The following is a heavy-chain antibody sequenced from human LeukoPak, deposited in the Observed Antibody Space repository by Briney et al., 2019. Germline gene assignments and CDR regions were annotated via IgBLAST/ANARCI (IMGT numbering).Heavy chain of an antibody. D-gene: IGHD3-9*01. V-gene: IGHV3-11*01. J-gene: IGHJ4*02. CDR2: ISSSGSTI. CDR3: ATTGDILTGTYYFDY. Sequence: XXMXXIRQXPXXGLXWVSYISSSGSTIYYADSVKGRLTISRDNAKNSLYLQMNSLRAEDTAVYYCATTGDILTGTYYFDYWGQGTLVTVSS. CDR1: XX.